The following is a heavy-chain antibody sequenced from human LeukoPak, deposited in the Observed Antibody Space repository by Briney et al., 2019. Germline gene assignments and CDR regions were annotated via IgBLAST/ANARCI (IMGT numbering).Heavy chain of an antibody. D-gene: IGHD1-26*01. CDR3: ARDAGRAGDAFDI. CDR2: IKKDGSEK. V-gene: IGHV3-7*03. J-gene: IGHJ3*02. Sequence: GGSLRLSCAASGFTFRSYWMSWVRQAPGKGLEWVASIKKDGSEKYYVDSVKGRFSVSRDNAKNSLYLQMNSLRVEDTAMYYCARDAGRAGDAFDIWGQGTMVTVSS. CDR1: GFTFRSYW.